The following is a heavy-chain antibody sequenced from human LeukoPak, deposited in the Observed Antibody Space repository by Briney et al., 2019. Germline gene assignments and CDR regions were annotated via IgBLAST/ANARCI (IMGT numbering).Heavy chain of an antibody. CDR2: INPNDGDT. Sequence: ASVKVSCKASGYTFTDYYMHWVRQAPGQGFEWMEWINPNDGDTNYAQKFQGRVTMTRDTSISTAHMEVSRLRSDDTAVYYCARANFLYCSSSTCPFDYWGQGTLVTVSS. D-gene: IGHD2-2*01. J-gene: IGHJ4*02. V-gene: IGHV1-2*02. CDR3: ARANFLYCSSSTCPFDY. CDR1: GYTFTDYY.